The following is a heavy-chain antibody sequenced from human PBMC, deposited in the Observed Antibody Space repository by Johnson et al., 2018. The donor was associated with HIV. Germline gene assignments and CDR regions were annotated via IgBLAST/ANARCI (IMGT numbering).Heavy chain of an antibody. J-gene: IGHJ3*02. Sequence: QMQLVESGGGVVQPGRSLRLSCAASGFTFSSYAMHWVRQAPGKGLEWVAVIWYDGSNKYYADSVKGRFTISRDRSKNTVSLQMNSLRVEDTAVYYCARDDGPDGFDIGGQGTMVTVSS. CDR3: ARDDGPDGFDI. CDR2: IWYDGSNK. CDR1: GFTFSSYA. V-gene: IGHV3-30*14. D-gene: IGHD5-24*01.